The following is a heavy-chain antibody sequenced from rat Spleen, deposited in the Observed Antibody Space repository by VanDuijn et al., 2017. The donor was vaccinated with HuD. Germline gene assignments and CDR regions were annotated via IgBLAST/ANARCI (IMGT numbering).Heavy chain of an antibody. V-gene: IGHV5S23*01. Sequence: EVQLVESGGGLVQPGRSLKLSCAASGFTFSDFDMAWVRQAPTKGLEWVASISTGDDDTYYRDSVKGRFTISRDDEESTLYLQMDSLRSEDTATYYCTRAMYTTDYYFAKGYYVMDAWGQGASVTVSS. J-gene: IGHJ4*01. CDR3: TRAMYTTDYYFAKGYYVMDA. CDR1: GFTFSDFD. CDR2: ISTGDDDT. D-gene: IGHD1-6*01.